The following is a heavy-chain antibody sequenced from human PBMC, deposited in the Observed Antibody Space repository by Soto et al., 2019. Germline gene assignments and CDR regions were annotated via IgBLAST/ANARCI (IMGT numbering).Heavy chain of an antibody. J-gene: IGHJ4*02. CDR2: INNDGSET. D-gene: IGHD3-10*01. Sequence: EVHLAESGGGLVQPGGSLRLSCVASGFTFANYWMTWVRQAPGKEPERVANINNDGSETYYVDSVKDRFIISRDNTKNSLYLQMNSLRAEDTAVFYCTRDRGWQTFDYWGQGTLVTVSS. CDR3: TRDRGWQTFDY. CDR1: GFTFANYW. V-gene: IGHV3-7*03.